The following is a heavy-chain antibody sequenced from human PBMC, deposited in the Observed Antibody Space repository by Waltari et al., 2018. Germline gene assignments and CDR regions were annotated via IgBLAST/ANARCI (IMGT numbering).Heavy chain of an antibody. D-gene: IGHD5-18*01. V-gene: IGHV1-69*08. CDR1: GGTFSSYT. J-gene: IGHJ3*02. CDR3: ARERGDTAMVGI. CDR2: IIPILGIA. Sequence: QVQLVQSGAEVKKPGSSVKVSCKASGGTFSSYTISWVRQAPGQGLEWMGRIIPILGIANYAQKFQGRVTITADKSTSTAYMELSSLRSEDTAVYYCARERGDTAMVGIWGQGTMVTVSS.